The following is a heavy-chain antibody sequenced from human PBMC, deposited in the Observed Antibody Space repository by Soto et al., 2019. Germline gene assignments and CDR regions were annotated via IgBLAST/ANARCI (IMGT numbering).Heavy chain of an antibody. Sequence: GGSLRLSCAASGFTFSSYWMSWVRQAPGKGLEWVSAISYGGGTTYYADSVKGRFTISRDNSKKTLYLQMNSLRAEDTAVYYCAKNPGYYYDSTGYHFDYWGQGTLVTVSS. J-gene: IGHJ4*02. D-gene: IGHD3-22*01. V-gene: IGHV3-23*01. CDR1: GFTFSSYW. CDR2: ISYGGGTT. CDR3: AKNPGYYYDSTGYHFDY.